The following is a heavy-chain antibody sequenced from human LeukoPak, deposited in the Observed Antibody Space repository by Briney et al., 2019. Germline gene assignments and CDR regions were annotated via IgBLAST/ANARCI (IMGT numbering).Heavy chain of an antibody. V-gene: IGHV3-11*04. CDR3: ARDYYGSGSYSYYFDY. Sequence: PGGSLRLSCAASGFTISDYYMSWIRQAPGKGLEWVSYISSSGSTIYYADSVKGRFTISRDNAKNSLYLQMNSLRAEDTAVYYCARDYYGSGSYSYYFDYWGQGTLVTVSS. D-gene: IGHD3-10*01. CDR1: GFTISDYY. J-gene: IGHJ4*02. CDR2: ISSSGSTI.